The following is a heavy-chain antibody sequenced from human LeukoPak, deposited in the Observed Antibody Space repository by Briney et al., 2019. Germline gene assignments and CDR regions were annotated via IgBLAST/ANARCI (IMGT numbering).Heavy chain of an antibody. V-gene: IGHV4-4*02. CDR2: IHHSGRT. D-gene: IGHD6-13*01. CDR3: ARGGSSWTQTYYYYYYMDV. CDR1: GDSMSSSNW. Sequence: SETLSLTCAVSGDSMSSSNWWSWVRQPPGKGLEWIGEIHHSGRTNDNPSLKSRVTMSVDTSKNQFSLKLSSVTAADTAVYYCARGGSSWTQTYYYYYYMDVWGKGTTVTISS. J-gene: IGHJ6*03.